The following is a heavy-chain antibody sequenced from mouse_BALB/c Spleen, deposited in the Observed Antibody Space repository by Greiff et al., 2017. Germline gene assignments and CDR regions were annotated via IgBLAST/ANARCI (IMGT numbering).Heavy chain of an antibody. Sequence: VKLVESGAELAKPGASVKMSCKASGYTFTSYWMHWVKQRPGQGLEWIGYINPSTGYTEYNQKFKDKATLTADKSSSTAYMQLSSLTSEDSAVYYCARWYYGSSDYWGQGTTLTVSS. CDR2: INPSTGYT. D-gene: IGHD1-1*01. J-gene: IGHJ2*01. CDR3: ARWYYGSSDY. V-gene: IGHV1-7*01. CDR1: GYTFTSYW.